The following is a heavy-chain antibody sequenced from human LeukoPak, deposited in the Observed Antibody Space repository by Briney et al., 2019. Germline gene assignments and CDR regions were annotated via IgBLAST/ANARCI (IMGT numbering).Heavy chain of an antibody. Sequence: GGSLRLSCAASGFTFSSYEMNWVRQAPGKGLEWVLYISSSGSTIYYADSVKGRFTISRDNAKNSLYLQMNSLRAEDTAVYYCARGVRFGELLGWFDPWGQGTLVTVSS. CDR2: ISSSGSTI. CDR1: GFTFSSYE. J-gene: IGHJ5*02. D-gene: IGHD3-10*01. V-gene: IGHV3-48*03. CDR3: ARGVRFGELLGWFDP.